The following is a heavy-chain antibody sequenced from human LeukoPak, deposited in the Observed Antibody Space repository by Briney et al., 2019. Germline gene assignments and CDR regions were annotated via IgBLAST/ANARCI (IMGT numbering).Heavy chain of an antibody. J-gene: IGHJ4*02. CDR2: VSYSATT. CDR1: GDSISSSSYF. D-gene: IGHD5-18*01. CDR3: ARHTYSIYYFDY. Sequence: SETLSLTCTVSGDSISSSSYFWGWIRQPPGKGLEWTASVSYSATTSYNPSLKSRVTISLDTSKNQFSLKLTSATAADTAVYYCARHTYSIYYFDYWGQGTLVTVSS. V-gene: IGHV4-39*01.